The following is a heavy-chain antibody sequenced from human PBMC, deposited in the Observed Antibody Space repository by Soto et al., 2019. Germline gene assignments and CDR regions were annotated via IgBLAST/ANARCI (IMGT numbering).Heavy chain of an antibody. J-gene: IGHJ6*02. Sequence: QVQLVESGGGVVQPGRSLRLSCAASGFIFSSYVMHWVRQAPGKGLEWVAVISYDGSKKYYADSVKGRFTISRDNFKNTLYLQMNSLRAEDTAVYYCARDEGSSSSRYYYYYVMDVWGQGTTVTVSS. CDR2: ISYDGSKK. CDR3: ARDEGSSSSRYYYYYVMDV. V-gene: IGHV3-30-3*01. D-gene: IGHD6-6*01. CDR1: GFIFSSYV.